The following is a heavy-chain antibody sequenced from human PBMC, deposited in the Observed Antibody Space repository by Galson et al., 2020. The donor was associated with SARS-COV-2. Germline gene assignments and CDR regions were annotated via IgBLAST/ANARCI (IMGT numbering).Heavy chain of an antibody. CDR1: GFTFGSYA. V-gene: IGHV3-64D*09. CDR2: ITSLGAST. CDR3: VKDYRSRPFHLDS. J-gene: IGHJ4*02. Sequence: GGSLRLSCSASGFTFGSYAMHWVRQAPGKGLEYVSTITSLGASTYYADLVKGRFTISRDNSNNTLFLQMTNLRVEDMAIYYCVKDYRSRPFHLDSWGQGSLVTVSS.